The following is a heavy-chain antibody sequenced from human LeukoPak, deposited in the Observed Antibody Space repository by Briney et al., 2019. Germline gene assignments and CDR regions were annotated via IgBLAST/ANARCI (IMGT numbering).Heavy chain of an antibody. V-gene: IGHV5-51*01. CDR2: IYPGDSDT. D-gene: IGHD6-25*01. CDR1: RYSFTSYW. J-gene: IGHJ6*02. CDR3: ASPTGVAADLSYGMDV. Sequence: LGESLKISCKGSRYSFTSYWIGWVRQMPGKGLEWMGIIYPGDSDTRYSPSFQGQVTISADKSISTAYLQWSSLKASDTAMYYCASPTGVAADLSYGMDVWGQGTTVTVSS.